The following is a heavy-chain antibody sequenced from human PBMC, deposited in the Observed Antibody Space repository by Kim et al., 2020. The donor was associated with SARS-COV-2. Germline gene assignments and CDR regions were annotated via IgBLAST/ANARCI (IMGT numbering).Heavy chain of an antibody. CDR2: IGSNSENI. CDR3: VKGRSTVPGSKDLDY. CDR1: GFNFGTYA. D-gene: IGHD6-19*01. V-gene: IGHV3-23*01. J-gene: IGHJ4*02. Sequence: GGSLRLSCVASGFNFGTYAMLWVRQAPGKGLECVSRIGSNSENIFYADSVKGRFTTSRDNSKNTVFLHLNSLRAEDKAIYYCVKGRSTVPGSKDLDYWGQGTLVTVSS.